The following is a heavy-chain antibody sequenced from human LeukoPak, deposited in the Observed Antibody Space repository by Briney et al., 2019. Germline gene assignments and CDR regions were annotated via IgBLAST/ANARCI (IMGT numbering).Heavy chain of an antibody. V-gene: IGHV3-15*01. CDR3: TTASDAYYDILTGYPYYYYMDV. Sequence: GGSLRLSCAASGFTFSNGWMSWVRQAPGKGLEWVGRIKSKSERGTTDYAAPVKGRFTISRDGSTNTVYLQMNSLKTEDTAVYYCTTASDAYYDILTGYPYYYYMDVWGKGTTVTVSS. CDR1: GFTFSNGW. D-gene: IGHD3-9*01. J-gene: IGHJ6*03. CDR2: IKSKSERGTT.